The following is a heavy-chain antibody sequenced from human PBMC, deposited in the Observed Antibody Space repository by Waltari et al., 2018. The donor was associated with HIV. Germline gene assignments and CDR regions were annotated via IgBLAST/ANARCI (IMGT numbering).Heavy chain of an antibody. Sequence: QVQPQPSPSQFKKPGTSVKISCKSSDNAFSGSVINWVRQAPGQGLEWIGLIDTKTGSPTYAQVFSGLLILSLDTSVTTSYLQIRALKTNDTATYYCAEGYGAFDFDYWGQGTLITVSP. V-gene: IGHV7-4-1*01. J-gene: IGHJ4*02. CDR3: AEGYGAFDFDY. CDR1: DNAFSGSV. CDR2: IDTKTGSP. D-gene: IGHD2-15*01.